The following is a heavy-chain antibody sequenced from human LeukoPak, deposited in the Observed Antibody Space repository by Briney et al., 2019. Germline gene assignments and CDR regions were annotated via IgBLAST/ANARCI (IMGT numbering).Heavy chain of an antibody. CDR3: ARHSGRYYYMDV. CDR1: GYSISSGYY. J-gene: IGHJ6*03. D-gene: IGHD1-1*01. Sequence: PAETLSLTCTVSGYSISSGYYWGWIRQPPGKGLEWIGSIYHSGSTYYNPSLKSRVTISVDTSKNQFSLKLSSVTAADTAVYYCARHSGRYYYMDVWGKGTTVTISS. CDR2: IYHSGST. V-gene: IGHV4-38-2*02.